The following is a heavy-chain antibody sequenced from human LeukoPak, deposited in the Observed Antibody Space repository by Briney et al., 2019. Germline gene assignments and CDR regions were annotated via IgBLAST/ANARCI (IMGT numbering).Heavy chain of an antibody. J-gene: IGHJ6*02. CDR1: GGSISSDNYS. Sequence: SETLSLTCAVSGGSISSDNYSWSWIRQPPGKGLEWIGYIYPSGSSYHNPSLKSRVTISVDTSKNQFSLKLSSVTAADTAVYYCARGPPPLRYFDWLLSYGMDVWGQGTTVTVSS. V-gene: IGHV4-30-2*01. CDR3: ARGPPPLRYFDWLLSYGMDV. D-gene: IGHD3-9*01. CDR2: IYPSGSS.